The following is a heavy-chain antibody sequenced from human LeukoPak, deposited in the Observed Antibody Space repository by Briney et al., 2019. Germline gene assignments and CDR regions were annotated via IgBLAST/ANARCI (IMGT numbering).Heavy chain of an antibody. J-gene: IGHJ6*03. V-gene: IGHV4-59*11. CDR3: AREARSLISSMDV. Sequence: PSETLSLTCIVSGASISSHYWSWIRQSPGKGLEWIGYIYHDGSTNYNPSLKSRVTISIDTSKNQFSLKLSSVTAADTAVYYCAREARSLISSMDVWGKGTTVTISS. CDR2: IYHDGST. D-gene: IGHD1-14*01. CDR1: GASISSHY.